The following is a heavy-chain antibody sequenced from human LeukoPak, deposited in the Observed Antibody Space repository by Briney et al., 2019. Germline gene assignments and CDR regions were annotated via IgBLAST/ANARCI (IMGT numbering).Heavy chain of an antibody. CDR2: IKQDGSQE. V-gene: IGHV3-7*01. D-gene: IGHD3-3*01. J-gene: IGHJ4*02. Sequence: GGSLRLSCAASGFTFSSYAMSWVRQAPGKGLEWVAHIKQDGSQEYYVDSVKGRFTISRDSAKNSLYLQMNSLRAEDTAVYYCARGVPYGSWSGPHYSDYWGQGTLVTVSS. CDR1: GFTFSSYA. CDR3: ARGVPYGSWSGPHYSDY.